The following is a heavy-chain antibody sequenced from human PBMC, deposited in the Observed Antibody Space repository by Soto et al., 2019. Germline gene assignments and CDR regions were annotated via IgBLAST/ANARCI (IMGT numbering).Heavy chain of an antibody. CDR2: ISSSSSYI. J-gene: IGHJ4*02. CDR3: ARGAPDSSPHFDY. V-gene: IGHV3-21*01. D-gene: IGHD6-6*01. Sequence: GGSLRLSCAASGFTFSSYSMNWVRQAPGRGLEWVSSISSSSSYIYYADSVKGRSTISRDNAKNSLYLQMNSLRAEDTAVYYCARGAPDSSPHFDYWGQGTLVTVSS. CDR1: GFTFSSYS.